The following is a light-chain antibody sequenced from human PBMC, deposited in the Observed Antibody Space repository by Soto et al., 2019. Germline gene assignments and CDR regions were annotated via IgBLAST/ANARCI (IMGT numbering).Light chain of an antibody. J-gene: IGKJ4*01. CDR2: GVS. CDR3: HHYNSVPLT. Sequence: EIVMTQSPATLSVSPGEGATLSCRASQSVRSDLAWYQHKPGLAPRLLIYGVSTRATGIPVRFSGSGSGTEFTLSIISLQSEDSEIYYCHHYNSVPLTFGGWPKG. CDR1: QSVRSD. V-gene: IGKV3-15*01.